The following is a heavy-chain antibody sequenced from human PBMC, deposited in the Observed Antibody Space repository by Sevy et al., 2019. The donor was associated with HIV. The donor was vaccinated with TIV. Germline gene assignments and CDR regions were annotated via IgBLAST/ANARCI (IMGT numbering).Heavy chain of an antibody. J-gene: IGHJ6*02. Sequence: GGSLRLSCAASGFAFTNYYAMHWVRQAPGKGLEWVALISFDESDKYYADSVKGRFTISRDNFKNTLYLQMNGLTTEDTAVYYCARPRANYVDNYFFYAMDVWGQWTTVTVSS. CDR3: ARPRANYVDNYFFYAMDV. D-gene: IGHD4-17*01. CDR2: ISFDESDK. V-gene: IGHV3-30-3*01. CDR1: GFAFTNYYA.